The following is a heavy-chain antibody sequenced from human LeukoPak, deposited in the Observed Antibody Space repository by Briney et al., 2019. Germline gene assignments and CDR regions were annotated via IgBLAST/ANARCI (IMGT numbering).Heavy chain of an antibody. J-gene: IGHJ4*02. V-gene: IGHV3-7*01. CDR3: VRYPRSGPGDY. CDR2: IKQDGSEK. CDR1: GFTFSGSW. Sequence: GGSLRLSCAASGFTFSGSWMTWVRQAPGKGLELVANIKQDGSEKNYVDSVKGRFTISRDNARNSLYLQMNSLRAEDTAVYYCVRYPRSGPGDYWGQGTLVTVSS. D-gene: IGHD2-15*01.